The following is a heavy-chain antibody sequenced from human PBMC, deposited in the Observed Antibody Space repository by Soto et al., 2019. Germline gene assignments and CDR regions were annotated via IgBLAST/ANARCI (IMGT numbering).Heavy chain of an antibody. Sequence: SETLSLTCTVSGGSISSYYWSWIRQPPGKGLEWIGYIYYSGSTNYNPSLKSRVTISVDTSKNQFSLKLSSVTAADTAVYYCARDPGPPTVPYYYYGMDVWGQGTTVTVSS. CDR1: GGSISSYY. V-gene: IGHV4-59*01. CDR2: IYYSGST. CDR3: ARDPGPPTVPYYYYGMDV. J-gene: IGHJ6*02. D-gene: IGHD4-17*01.